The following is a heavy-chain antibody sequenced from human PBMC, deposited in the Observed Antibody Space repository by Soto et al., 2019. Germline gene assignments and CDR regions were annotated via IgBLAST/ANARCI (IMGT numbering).Heavy chain of an antibody. CDR2: INQDGSEK. Sequence: PGGSLRLSCAASGLPFSSFWMHWVRQAPGKGLEWVANINQDGSEKYHADSVLGRFTISRDNAKNSLYLQMNSLRVEDTAVYYCARDLFDDSKRLFAYWGQGILVTVSS. CDR1: GLPFSSFW. CDR3: ARDLFDDSKRLFAY. D-gene: IGHD3-22*01. J-gene: IGHJ4*02. V-gene: IGHV3-7*01.